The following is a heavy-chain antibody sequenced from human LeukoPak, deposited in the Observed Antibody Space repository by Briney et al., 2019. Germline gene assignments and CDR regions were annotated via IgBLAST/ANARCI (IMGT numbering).Heavy chain of an antibody. CDR2: ISAYNGNT. D-gene: IGHD1-26*01. V-gene: IGHV1-18*01. Sequence: ASVKVSCKASGYTFTSYGISWVRQAPGQGLEWMGWISAYNGNTNYAQKFQGRVTITADESTSTAYMELSSLRSEDTAVYYCATGVSGSYYSLFDYWGQGTLVTVSS. CDR1: GYTFTSYG. J-gene: IGHJ4*02. CDR3: ATGVSGSYYSLFDY.